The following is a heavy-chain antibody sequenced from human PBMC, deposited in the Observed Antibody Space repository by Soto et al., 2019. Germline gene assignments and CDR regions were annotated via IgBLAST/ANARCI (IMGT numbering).Heavy chain of an antibody. Sequence: PGGSLRLSCAASGFTFSSYSMNWVRQAPGKGLEWVSSISSSSSYIYYADSVKGRFTISRDNAKNSLYLQMNSLRAEDTAVYYCARVGGGYQLLHAFDIWGQGTMVTVS. CDR3: ARVGGGYQLLHAFDI. J-gene: IGHJ3*02. CDR1: GFTFSSYS. V-gene: IGHV3-21*01. CDR2: ISSSSSYI. D-gene: IGHD2-2*01.